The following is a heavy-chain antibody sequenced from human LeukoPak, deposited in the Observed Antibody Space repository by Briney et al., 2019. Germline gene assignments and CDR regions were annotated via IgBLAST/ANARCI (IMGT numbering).Heavy chain of an antibody. D-gene: IGHD1-26*01. J-gene: IGHJ4*02. Sequence: ASVKVSCKASGYTFTSYGISWVRQAPGQGLEWMGWISAYNGNTNYAQKLQGRVTMTRDTSINTAYMELGWLRSDDTAMYYCARDRGRWELQALPDHWGQGTLVTISS. CDR3: ARDRGRWELQALPDH. CDR2: ISAYNGNT. CDR1: GYTFTSYG. V-gene: IGHV1-18*01.